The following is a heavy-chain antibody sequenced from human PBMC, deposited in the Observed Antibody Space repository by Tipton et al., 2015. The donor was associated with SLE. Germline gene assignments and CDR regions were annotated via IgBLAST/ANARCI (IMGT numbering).Heavy chain of an antibody. D-gene: IGHD6-19*01. V-gene: IGHV4-39*07. CDR1: GDSLDSSESY. CDR2: FYAGGSI. Sequence: TLSLTCAVSGDSLDSSESYWAWIRQSPGKGLEWIGSFYAGGSIYYKPSLESRVTASMDTSKNHLSLTLTSVTAADTAIYYCARQGTDGWYDAFDIWGPGTMVTVSS. J-gene: IGHJ3*02. CDR3: ARQGTDGWYDAFDI.